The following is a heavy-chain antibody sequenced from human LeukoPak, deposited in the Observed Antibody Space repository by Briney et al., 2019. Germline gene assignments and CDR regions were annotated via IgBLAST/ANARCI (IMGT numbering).Heavy chain of an antibody. V-gene: IGHV1-46*01. J-gene: IGHJ4*02. CDR1: GYTFTSYY. CDR2: INPSGGST. D-gene: IGHD2-15*01. Sequence: ASVKVSCKASGYTFTSYYMHWVRQAPGQGLEWMGIINPSGGSTSYAQKFQGRVTMTRDTSTSTVYMELSSLRSEDTAVYYCARESYRGIVVVVAATLDFDYWAREPWSPSPQ. CDR3: ARESYRGIVVVVAATLDFDY.